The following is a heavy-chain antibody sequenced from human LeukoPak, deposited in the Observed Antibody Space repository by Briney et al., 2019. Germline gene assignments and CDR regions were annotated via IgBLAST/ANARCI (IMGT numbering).Heavy chain of an antibody. Sequence: SETLSLTCTVSGGSISSYYWSWIRQPAGKGLEWIGRIYTSGSTNYNPSLKSRVTMSVDTSKNQFSLKLSSVTAADTAVYYCARDGYSSGSRYYYYMDVWGKGTTVTVSS. V-gene: IGHV4-4*07. D-gene: IGHD6-19*01. CDR1: GGSISSYY. CDR3: ARDGYSSGSRYYYYMDV. CDR2: IYTSGST. J-gene: IGHJ6*03.